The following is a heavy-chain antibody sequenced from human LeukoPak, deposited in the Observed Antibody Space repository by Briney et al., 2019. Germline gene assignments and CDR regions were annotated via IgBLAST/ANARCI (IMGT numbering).Heavy chain of an antibody. Sequence: GGSLRLSCAASGFTFGLTFSNYVMSWVRQAPGKGLEWVPGISGSGGRTYYTDSVKGRFTISRDNSKNTLYLQMNSLRAEDTAIYYCAKRSRELLTWGQGTLVTVSS. CDR2: ISGSGGRT. J-gene: IGHJ5*02. CDR3: AKRSRELLT. D-gene: IGHD1-26*01. CDR1: GFTFGLTFSNYV. V-gene: IGHV3-23*01.